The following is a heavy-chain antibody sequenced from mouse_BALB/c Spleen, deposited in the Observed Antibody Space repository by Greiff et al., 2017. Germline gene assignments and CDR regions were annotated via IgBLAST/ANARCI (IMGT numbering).Heavy chain of an antibody. D-gene: IGHD2-14*01. Sequence: VQLQESGPGLVAPSQSLSITCTVSGFSLTSYGVHWVRQPPGKGLEWLGVIWAGGSTNYNSALMSRLSISKDNSKSQVFLKMNSLQTDDTAMYYCARDKRRYDAAWFAYWGQGTLVTVSA. CDR1: GFSLTSYG. V-gene: IGHV2-9*02. CDR2: IWAGGST. CDR3: ARDKRRYDAAWFAY. J-gene: IGHJ3*01.